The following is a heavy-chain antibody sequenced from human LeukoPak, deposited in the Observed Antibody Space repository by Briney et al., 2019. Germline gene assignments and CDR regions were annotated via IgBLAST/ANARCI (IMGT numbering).Heavy chain of an antibody. V-gene: IGHV1-24*01. CDR1: GYTLTELS. D-gene: IGHD1-1*01. J-gene: IGHJ3*02. CDR2: FDPEEGET. Sequence: ASVKVSCKVSGYTLTELSMHWVRQAPGKGLEWMGGFDPEEGETIYAQKFQGRVTMTEDTSTDTAYMELSSLRFEDTAVYYCARTLTPNWNDDAFDIWGQGTMVTVSS. CDR3: ARTLTPNWNDDAFDI.